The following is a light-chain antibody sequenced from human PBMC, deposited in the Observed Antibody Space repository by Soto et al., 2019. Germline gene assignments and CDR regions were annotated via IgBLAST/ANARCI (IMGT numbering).Light chain of an antibody. V-gene: IGLV1-44*01. CDR3: AAWDDSLNVVV. Sequence: QSVLTQPPSASGTPGQRVTISCSGSSSNIGSNTVNWYQQLPGTAPTLLIYSNNQRPSGVTDRFSGSKSGTSASLAISGLQSEDEADYYCAAWDDSLNVVVFGGGTKLIVL. J-gene: IGLJ2*01. CDR1: SSNIGSNT. CDR2: SNN.